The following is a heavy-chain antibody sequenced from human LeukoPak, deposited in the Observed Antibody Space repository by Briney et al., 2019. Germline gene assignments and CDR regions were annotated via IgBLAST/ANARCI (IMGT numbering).Heavy chain of an antibody. CDR3: ARQALLQGSATYFDY. D-gene: IGHD2-15*01. CDR2: IYHSGST. CDR1: GYSISSGYY. V-gene: IGHV4-38-2*01. J-gene: IGHJ4*02. Sequence: SETLSLTCAVSGYSISSGYYWGWIRQPPGKGLEYIGSIYHSGSTYYNPSLKSRVTISVDTSKNQLSLKLSSVTAADTAVYYCARQALLQGSATYFDYWGQGTLVTVSS.